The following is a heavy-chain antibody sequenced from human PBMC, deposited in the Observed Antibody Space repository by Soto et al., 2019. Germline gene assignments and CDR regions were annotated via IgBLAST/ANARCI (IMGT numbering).Heavy chain of an antibody. CDR2: IFSGGMT. CDR3: AGASNFNYAFEY. V-gene: IGHV3-53*01. CDR1: GFAVKGNY. D-gene: IGHD1-7*01. Sequence: GGSLRLSCAPSGFAVKGNYVGWARQASGKEVEWVSIIFSGGMTYYADSVKGRFTISKDISKNTLSLQMNSLRADDTAVYFCAGASNFNYAFEYWGLGTPVTVS. J-gene: IGHJ4*02.